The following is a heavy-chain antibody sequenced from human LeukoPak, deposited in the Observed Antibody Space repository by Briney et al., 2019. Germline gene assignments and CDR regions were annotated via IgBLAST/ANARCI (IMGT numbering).Heavy chain of an antibody. CDR3: ARVYGSGINDY. Sequence: GGSLRLSCAASGFTFSSYSMNWVRQAPGKGLEWVSSISSSSSYIYYADSVKGRFTITRDNAKNSLYLQMNSLRAEDTAVYYCARVYGSGINDYWGQGTLVTVSS. D-gene: IGHD3-10*01. CDR2: ISSSSSYI. J-gene: IGHJ4*02. CDR1: GFTFSSYS. V-gene: IGHV3-21*01.